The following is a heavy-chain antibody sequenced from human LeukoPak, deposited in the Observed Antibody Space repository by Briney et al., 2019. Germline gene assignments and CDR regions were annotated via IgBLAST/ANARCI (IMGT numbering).Heavy chain of an antibody. Sequence: GRSLRLSCAASGFTFSSYAMSWVRQAPGKGLEWVSSISGSGTTTYYADSVKGRFTISRDNSKNTLYLQTNSLRAEDTAVYYCAKVRFSTIGGRGFDYWGQGTLVTVSS. CDR1: GFTFSSYA. CDR2: ISGSGTTT. D-gene: IGHD5-24*01. J-gene: IGHJ4*02. CDR3: AKVRFSTIGGRGFDY. V-gene: IGHV3-23*01.